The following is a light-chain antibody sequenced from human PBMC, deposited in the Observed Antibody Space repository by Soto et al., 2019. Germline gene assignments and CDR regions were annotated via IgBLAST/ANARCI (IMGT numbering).Light chain of an antibody. Sequence: QSALTQPASVSGSPGQSITISCTGTSSDVGGYNHVSWYQHHPGKAPKVIIFEVNNRPSGISNRFSGSKSGNTASLTISGLQAEDEADYYCSSYTSSSTYVVFGGGTKLTVL. CDR1: SSDVGGYNH. CDR2: EVN. CDR3: SSYTSSSTYVV. V-gene: IGLV2-14*01. J-gene: IGLJ2*01.